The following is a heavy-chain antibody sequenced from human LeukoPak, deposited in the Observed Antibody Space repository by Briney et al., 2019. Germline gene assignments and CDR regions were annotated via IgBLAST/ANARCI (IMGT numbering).Heavy chain of an antibody. J-gene: IGHJ4*02. V-gene: IGHV4-4*08. CDR2: IYTSGST. Sequence: SETLSLTCSVSGGSISSYYWSWIRQPPGKGLEWIGRIYTSGSTNYNPSLKSRVTISVDTSKNQFSLKLSSVTAADTAVYYCAEASYSNPWLFDYWGQGTLVTVSS. D-gene: IGHD4-11*01. CDR3: AEASYSNPWLFDY. CDR1: GGSISSYY.